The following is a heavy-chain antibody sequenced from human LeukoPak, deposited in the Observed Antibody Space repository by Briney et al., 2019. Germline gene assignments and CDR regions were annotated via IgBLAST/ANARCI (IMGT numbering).Heavy chain of an antibody. D-gene: IGHD6-19*01. Sequence: SETLSLTCTVSGGSISSYYWTWIRQPAGKGLEWIGRIYTSGGTNYNPSLKSRVTMSVDTSTNQFSLKLSSVTAADTAMYYCARAAEYSSGWYLFDFWGRGILVTVSA. V-gene: IGHV4-4*07. CDR1: GGSISSYY. CDR3: ARAAEYSSGWYLFDF. J-gene: IGHJ4*02. CDR2: IYTSGGT.